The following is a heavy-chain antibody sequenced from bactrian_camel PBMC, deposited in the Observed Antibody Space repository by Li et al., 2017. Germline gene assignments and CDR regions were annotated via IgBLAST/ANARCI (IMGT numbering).Heavy chain of an antibody. J-gene: IGHJ4*01. Sequence: QVQLVESGGGSVQPGGSLSLSCAASGRYCMGWLRQAPGKEREGVAGIQPDGHTSYAESVKGRFTISIDNAKNTLYLQMNSLKPEDTAMYYCAAVCRQRYSGGLRQDRYLNWGQGTQVTVS. CDR1: GRYC. V-gene: IGHV3S53*01. D-gene: IGHD2*01. CDR2: IQPDGHT. CDR3: AAVCRQRYSGGLRQDRYLN.